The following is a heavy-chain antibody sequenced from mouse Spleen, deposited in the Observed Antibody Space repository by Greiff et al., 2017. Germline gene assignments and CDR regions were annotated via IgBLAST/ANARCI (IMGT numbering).Heavy chain of an antibody. CDR1: GYAFSSYW. CDR3: ARSDGSSRTGNYFDC. D-gene: IGHD1-1*01. CDR2: IYPGDGDT. J-gene: IGHJ2*01. V-gene: IGHV1-80*01. Sequence: VQLQQSGAELMKPGASVKISCKASGYAFSSYWMNWVKQRPGKGLEWIGQIYPGDGDTNYNGKFKGKATLTADKSSSTAYMQLSSLTSEDSAVYFCARSDGSSRTGNYFDCWGQGTTLTVSS.